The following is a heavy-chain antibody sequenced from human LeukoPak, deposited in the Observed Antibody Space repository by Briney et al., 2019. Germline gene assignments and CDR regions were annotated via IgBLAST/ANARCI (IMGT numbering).Heavy chain of an antibody. Sequence: ASVKVSCKASGYTFTSYDINWVRQATGQGLEWMGWMNPNSGNTGYAQKLQGRVTMTTDTSTSTAYMELRSLRSDDTAVYYCARGAGWAVAGTRFDIWGQGTMVTVSS. CDR1: GYTFTSYD. D-gene: IGHD6-19*01. CDR3: ARGAGWAVAGTRFDI. CDR2: MNPNSGNT. J-gene: IGHJ3*02. V-gene: IGHV1-8*02.